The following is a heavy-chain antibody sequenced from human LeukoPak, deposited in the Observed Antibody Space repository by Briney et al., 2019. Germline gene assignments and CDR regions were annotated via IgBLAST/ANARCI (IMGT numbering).Heavy chain of an antibody. V-gene: IGHV3-11*04. CDR3: ARVYDFWSGRYFDY. Sequence: GGSLRLSCAASGFTFSDYYMSWIRQAPGKGLEWVSYISSSGSTIYYADSVEGRFTISRDNAKNPLYLQMNSLRAEDTAVYYCARVYDFWSGRYFDYWGQGTLVTVSS. J-gene: IGHJ4*02. CDR2: ISSSGSTI. CDR1: GFTFSDYY. D-gene: IGHD3-3*01.